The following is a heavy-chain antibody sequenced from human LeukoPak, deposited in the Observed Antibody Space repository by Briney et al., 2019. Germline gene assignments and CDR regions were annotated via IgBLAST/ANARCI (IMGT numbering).Heavy chain of an antibody. CDR2: IDTVGVT. V-gene: IGHV3-13*01. Sequence: GGSLRLSCAGSGFTFSSYDMHWVRHAAGKGLEWVAGIDTVGVTYYPGSVRGRFTNSRENAKTSFFLQMNSLRAGDTAVYYCARGGYFGSGPMDVWGQGTTVTVSS. D-gene: IGHD3-10*01. J-gene: IGHJ6*02. CDR1: GFTFSSYD. CDR3: ARGGYFGSGPMDV.